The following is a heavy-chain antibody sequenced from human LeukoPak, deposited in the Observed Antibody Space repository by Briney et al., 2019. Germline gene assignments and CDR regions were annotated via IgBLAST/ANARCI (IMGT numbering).Heavy chain of an antibody. CDR3: AKDAETTVTGLLDY. J-gene: IGHJ4*02. CDR2: ISGSGGSA. V-gene: IGHV3-23*01. D-gene: IGHD4-17*01. Sequence: GGSLRLACAASGFTFSSYAMSWVRQAPGKGLEWVSAISGSGGSAYYADSVKGRFTISRDNSKNTLYLQMNSLRAEDTAVYYCAKDAETTVTGLLDYWGQGTLVTVSS. CDR1: GFTFSSYA.